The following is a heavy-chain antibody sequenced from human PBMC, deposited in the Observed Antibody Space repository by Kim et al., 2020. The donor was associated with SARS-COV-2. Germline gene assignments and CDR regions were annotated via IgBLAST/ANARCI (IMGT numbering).Heavy chain of an antibody. CDR2: IYYSGST. CDR3: ARERAVADPGVDY. CDR1: GGSISSGGYY. D-gene: IGHD6-19*01. V-gene: IGHV4-31*03. J-gene: IGHJ4*02. Sequence: SETLSLTCTVSGGSISSGGYYWSWIRQHPGKGLEWIGYIYYSGSTYYNPSLKSRVTISVDTSKNQFSLKLSSVTAADTAVYYCARERAVADPGVDYWGQGTLVTVSS.